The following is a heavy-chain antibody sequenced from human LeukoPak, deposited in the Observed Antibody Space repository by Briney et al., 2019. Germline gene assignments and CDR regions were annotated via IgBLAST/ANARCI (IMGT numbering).Heavy chain of an antibody. Sequence: GGSLRLSCAASGFTFSKHWMHWVRQAPGKGLVWVSRINSDGSSTTCADSVKGRFTISRDNAKNTLYLQMNSLKTEDTAVYYCTRGRGYSYGWIGEKLLDYWGQGTLVTVSS. V-gene: IGHV3-74*01. CDR2: INSDGSST. D-gene: IGHD5-18*01. CDR3: TRGRGYSYGWIGEKLLDY. J-gene: IGHJ4*02. CDR1: GFTFSKHW.